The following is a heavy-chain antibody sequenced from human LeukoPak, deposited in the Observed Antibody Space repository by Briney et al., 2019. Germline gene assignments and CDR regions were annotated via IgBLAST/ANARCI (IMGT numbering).Heavy chain of an antibody. CDR3: AREAAYSYGSDY. CDR1: GFTFSSYS. J-gene: IGHJ4*02. D-gene: IGHD5-18*01. CDR2: ISSSSSYI. V-gene: IGHV3-21*01. Sequence: PGGSLRLSCAASGFTFSSYSMNWVRQAPGKGLEWVSSISSSSSYIYYADSVKGRFTISRDNAKNSLYLQMNSLRAEDTAVYYCAREAAYSYGSDYWGQGTLVTVSS.